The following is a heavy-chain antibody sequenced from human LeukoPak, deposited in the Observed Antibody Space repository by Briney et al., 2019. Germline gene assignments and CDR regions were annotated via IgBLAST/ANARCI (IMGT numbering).Heavy chain of an antibody. V-gene: IGHV3-30*01. Sequence: GSLRLSCAASGFTFSSYAMHWVRQAPGKGLEWVAVISYDGSNKYYADSVKGRFTISRDNSKNTLYLQMNSLRAEDTAVYYCARGDRGSYYGLDYWGQGTLVTVSS. J-gene: IGHJ4*02. CDR1: GFTFSSYA. D-gene: IGHD1-26*01. CDR3: ARGDRGSYYGLDY. CDR2: ISYDGSNK.